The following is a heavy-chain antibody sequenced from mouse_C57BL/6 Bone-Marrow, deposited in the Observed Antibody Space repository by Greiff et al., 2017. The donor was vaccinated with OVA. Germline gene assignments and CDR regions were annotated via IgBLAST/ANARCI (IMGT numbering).Heavy chain of an antibody. J-gene: IGHJ2*01. CDR2: IYPGDGDT. CDR1: GYAFSSSW. CDR3: ARYHYGSSYDY. V-gene: IGHV1-82*01. D-gene: IGHD1-1*01. Sequence: QVQLKQSGPELVKPGASVKISCKASGYAFSSSWMNWVKQRPGKGLEWIGRIYPGDGDTNYNGKFKGKATLTADKSSSTAYMQLSSLTSEDSAVYFCARYHYGSSYDYWGQGTTLTVAS.